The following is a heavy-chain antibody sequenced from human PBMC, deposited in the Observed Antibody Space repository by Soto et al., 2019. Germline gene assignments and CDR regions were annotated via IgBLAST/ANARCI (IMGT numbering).Heavy chain of an antibody. CDR3: TTGSGDFDP. CDR2: SSNAGGST. Sequence: GGSLRLSCAVSGYTFSTYAMGWVRQAPGKGLECVSGSSNAGGSTYYADSVRGRFTISRDNSKNTLYLQMNSLRPEDTAVYYCTTGSGDFDPWGQGTLVTVSS. D-gene: IGHD3-10*01. CDR1: GYTFSTYA. V-gene: IGHV3-23*01. J-gene: IGHJ5*02.